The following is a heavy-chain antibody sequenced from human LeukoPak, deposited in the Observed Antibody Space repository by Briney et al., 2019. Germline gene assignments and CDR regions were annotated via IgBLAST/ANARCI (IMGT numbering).Heavy chain of an antibody. CDR3: AKETMTPTNLRVNAY. CDR1: GYTFTRDG. CDR2: TCAYNGDT. Sequence: ASVRVSCMASGYTFTRDGISWVPEAPGQGGECGGWTCAYNGDTHYAQKLQGRVSLTTDTSTSTAYMEMRRLTSDDTGVYFCAKETMTPTNLRVNAYWGQGTLVTVSS. D-gene: IGHD3-10*01. V-gene: IGHV1-18*01. J-gene: IGHJ4*02.